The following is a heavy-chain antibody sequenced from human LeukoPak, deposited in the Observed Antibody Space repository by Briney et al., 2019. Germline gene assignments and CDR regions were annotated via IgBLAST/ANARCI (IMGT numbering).Heavy chain of an antibody. J-gene: IGHJ4*02. V-gene: IGHV3-7*01. CDR3: ARALGYYYDSSGYYLDY. CDR2: IKQDGSQK. D-gene: IGHD3-22*01. CDR1: GFTFSNYW. Sequence: GGSLRLSCAASGFTFSNYWMNWVRQAPGKGLEWVANIKQDGSQKYYVDSVKGRFTISRDNAKNSLYLQMNSLRAEDTAVYYCARALGYYYDSSGYYLDYWGQGTLVTVSS.